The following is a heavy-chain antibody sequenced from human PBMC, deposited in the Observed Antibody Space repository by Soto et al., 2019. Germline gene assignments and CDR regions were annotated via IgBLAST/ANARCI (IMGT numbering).Heavy chain of an antibody. CDR1: GYTFTSYG. D-gene: IGHD4-17*01. CDR3: ARAMAVVLYGDYEKNWFDP. V-gene: IGHV1-18*01. CDR2: ISAYNGNT. Sequence: ASVKVSCKASGYTFTSYGISWVRQAPGQGLEGMGWISAYNGNTNYAQKLQGRVTMTTDTSTSTAYMELRSLRSDDTAVYYCARAMAVVLYGDYEKNWFDPWGQGTLVTVSS. J-gene: IGHJ5*02.